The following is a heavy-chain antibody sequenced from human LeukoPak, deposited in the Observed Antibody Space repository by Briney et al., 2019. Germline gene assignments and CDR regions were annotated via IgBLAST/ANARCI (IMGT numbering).Heavy chain of an antibody. CDR3: ARACPPRSYSGGWYGHYYYYYMDV. J-gene: IGHJ6*03. Sequence: SETLSLTCIISDDSISSSTYYWGWIRQPPGKGLEWIGTLYYSGKTYYNPSLKSRVTISVDTSKNQFSLKLSSVTAADTAVYYCARACPPRSYSGGWYGHYYYYYMDVWGKGTTVTVSS. V-gene: IGHV4-39*07. D-gene: IGHD6-19*01. CDR2: LYYSGKT. CDR1: DDSISSSTYY.